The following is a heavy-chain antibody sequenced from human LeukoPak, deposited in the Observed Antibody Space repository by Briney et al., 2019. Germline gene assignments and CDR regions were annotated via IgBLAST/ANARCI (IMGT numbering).Heavy chain of an antibody. CDR2: INSGSSAI. V-gene: IGHV3-48*04. J-gene: IGHJ2*01. CDR1: GFNFSGYS. Sequence: PGGSLRLSCAAPGFNFSGYSMNWVRQAPGKGLEWVSYINSGSSAIYYADSVKGRFTISRDSAKNSLYLQMNSLRVEDTAMYSCARDRSSGYFDLWGRGTLVTVSS. CDR3: ARDRSSGYFDL.